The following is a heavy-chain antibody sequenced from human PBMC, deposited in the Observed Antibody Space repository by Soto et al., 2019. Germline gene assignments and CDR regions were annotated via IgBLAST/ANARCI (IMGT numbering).Heavy chain of an antibody. V-gene: IGHV6-1*01. CDR3: ARYDYTTSSYYYGLDV. CDR1: GDSVSSNHAT. CDR2: TYYRSKWYN. D-gene: IGHD6-6*01. J-gene: IGHJ6*02. Sequence: SQTLSLTCAISGDSVSSNHATWDWIRQSPSRGLEWLGRTYYRSKWYNDYAVSVKSRITINPDTSKNQFSLQLNSVTPEDTGVYYCARYDYTTSSYYYGLDVWGQGTTVTVSS.